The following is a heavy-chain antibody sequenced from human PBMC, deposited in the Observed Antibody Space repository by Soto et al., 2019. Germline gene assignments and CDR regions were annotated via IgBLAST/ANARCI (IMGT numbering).Heavy chain of an antibody. J-gene: IGHJ4*02. CDR2: IYYSGST. Sequence: QVQLQESGPGLVKPSETLSLICTVSGGSISNYYWSWIRQPPGKGLEWIGYIYYSGSTNYNPSLKSRVTISVDTSKNQFSLKLSSVTAADTAVYYCARHRYSYGVYYFDYWGQGTLVTVSS. CDR3: ARHRYSYGVYYFDY. CDR1: GGSISNYY. D-gene: IGHD5-18*01. V-gene: IGHV4-59*08.